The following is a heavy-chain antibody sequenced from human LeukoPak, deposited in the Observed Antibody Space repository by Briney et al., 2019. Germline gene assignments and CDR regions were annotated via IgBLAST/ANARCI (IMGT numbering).Heavy chain of an antibody. CDR1: GGSFSGYY. Sequence: SETLSLTYAVYGGSFSGYYWSWFRQPPGKGLEWIGEINHSGSTNYNPSLKSRVTISVDTSKKQFSLKLSSVTAADTAVYYCVTYYFDSSGPKKNYWGQGTLVTVSS. CDR3: VTYYFDSSGPKKNY. CDR2: INHSGST. J-gene: IGHJ4*02. D-gene: IGHD3-22*01. V-gene: IGHV4-34*01.